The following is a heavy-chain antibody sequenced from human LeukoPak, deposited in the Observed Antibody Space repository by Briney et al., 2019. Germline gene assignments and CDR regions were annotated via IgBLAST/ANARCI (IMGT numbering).Heavy chain of an antibody. Sequence: GRSLRLSCAASGFTSSSYGMHWVRQAPGKGLEWVAVIWYDGSNKYYADSVKGRFTISRDNSKNTLYLQMNSLRAEDTAVYYCARGLGDIVVVDGMDVWGQGTTVTVSS. CDR2: IWYDGSNK. CDR1: GFTSSSYG. CDR3: ARGLGDIVVVDGMDV. J-gene: IGHJ6*02. D-gene: IGHD2-2*01. V-gene: IGHV3-33*01.